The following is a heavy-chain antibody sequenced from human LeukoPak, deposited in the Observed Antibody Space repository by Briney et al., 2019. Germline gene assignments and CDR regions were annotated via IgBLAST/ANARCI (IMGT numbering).Heavy chain of an antibody. CDR2: ISYDGSNK. D-gene: IGHD5-12*01. V-gene: IGHV3-30*03. J-gene: IGHJ6*03. Sequence: GGSLRLSCAASGFTFSSYSMNWVRQAPGKGLEWVAVISYDGSNKYYADSVKGRFTISRDNSKNTLYLQMNSLRAEDTAVYYCAGATSYYYMDVWGKGTTVTVSS. CDR3: AGATSYYYMDV. CDR1: GFTFSSYS.